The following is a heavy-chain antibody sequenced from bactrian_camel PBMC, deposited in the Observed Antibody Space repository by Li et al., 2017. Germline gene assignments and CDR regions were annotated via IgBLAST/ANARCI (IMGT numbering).Heavy chain of an antibody. CDR3: AARRSTYYNSLCDPNVEY. CDR2: ITSTGLT. J-gene: IGHJ4*01. CDR1: GETIGTYC. D-gene: IGHD2*01. Sequence: VQLVESGGGSVEAGGSLRLSCVASGETIGTYCMGWFRQAPGKEREGVASITSTGLTQYRDSVKGRFTISKDNAKNTLYLQMDSLKPEDTAMYYCAARRSTYYNSLCDPNVEYWGQGTQVTVS. V-gene: IGHV3S55*01.